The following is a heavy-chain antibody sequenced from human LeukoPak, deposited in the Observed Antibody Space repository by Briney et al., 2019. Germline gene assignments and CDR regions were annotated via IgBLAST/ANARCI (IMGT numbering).Heavy chain of an antibody. CDR3: ARAGDTAMVIEY. D-gene: IGHD5-18*01. J-gene: IGHJ4*02. V-gene: IGHV1-46*02. Sequence: ASVKVSCKGSGYTFNSYFMHWVRQAPGHGLEWMRIINRRGGSTSHAQKLQGRVSMTRDTSTSTVYMELSSLRSEDTAVYYCARAGDTAMVIEYWGQGTLVTISS. CDR1: GYTFNSYF. CDR2: INRRGGST.